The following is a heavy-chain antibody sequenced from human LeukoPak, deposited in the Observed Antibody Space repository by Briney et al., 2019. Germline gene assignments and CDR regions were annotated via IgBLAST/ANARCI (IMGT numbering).Heavy chain of an antibody. V-gene: IGHV4-34*01. CDR1: GGSFSGYY. D-gene: IGHD1-26*01. CDR2: INHSGST. Sequence: SETLSLTCAVYGGSFSGYYWSWIRQPPGKGLEWIGEINHSGSTNYNPSLKSRVTISVDTSKNQFSLKLSSVTAADTAVYYCAGQWELRYYGMDVWGQGTTVAVSS. J-gene: IGHJ6*02. CDR3: AGQWELRYYGMDV.